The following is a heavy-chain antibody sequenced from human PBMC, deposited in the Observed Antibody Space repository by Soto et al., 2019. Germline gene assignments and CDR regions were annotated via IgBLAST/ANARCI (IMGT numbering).Heavy chain of an antibody. D-gene: IGHD3-10*01. CDR1: GFTVSSNY. J-gene: IGHJ6*03. CDR3: ARDQEYYGSGSYQYYYYYYMDV. Sequence: EVQLVESGGGLVQPGGSLRLSCAASGFTVSSNYMSWVRQAPGKGLEWVSVIYSGGSTYYADSVKGRFTISRDNSKNTLYPQMNSLRAADTAVYYCARDQEYYGSGSYQYYYYYYMDVWGKGTTVTVSS. V-gene: IGHV3-66*01. CDR2: IYSGGST.